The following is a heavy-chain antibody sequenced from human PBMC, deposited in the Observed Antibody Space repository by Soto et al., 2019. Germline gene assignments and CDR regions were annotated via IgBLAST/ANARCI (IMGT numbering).Heavy chain of an antibody. J-gene: IGHJ6*02. V-gene: IGHV1-18*04. D-gene: IGHD6-6*01. CDR1: CYTFSSYG. Sequence: ASVKVSCKASCYTFSSYGITWVRQAPGQGLEWMGWISPYNGDSNYARELQGRVTVTTDTSTSTAYMELRSLRSDDTAVYYCARDWASSSRYYYYGMDVWGQGTTVTVSS. CDR3: ARDWASSSRYYYYGMDV. CDR2: ISPYNGDS.